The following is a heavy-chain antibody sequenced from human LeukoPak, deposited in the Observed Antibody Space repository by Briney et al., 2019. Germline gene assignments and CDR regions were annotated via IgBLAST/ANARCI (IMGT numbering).Heavy chain of an antibody. Sequence: SETLSLTCTVSGGSMKSESYYWGWIRQPPGKGLEWIGSIHHSGSATYNPSLKSRVTISVDTSRNQFSLKLSSVTAADTAVYYCARAPGEMATSAFDYWGQGTLVTVSS. D-gene: IGHD5-24*01. CDR3: ARAPGEMATSAFDY. J-gene: IGHJ4*02. V-gene: IGHV4-39*07. CDR2: IHHSGSA. CDR1: GGSMKSESYY.